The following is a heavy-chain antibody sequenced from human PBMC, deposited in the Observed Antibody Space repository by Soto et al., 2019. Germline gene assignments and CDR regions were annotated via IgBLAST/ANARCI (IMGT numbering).Heavy chain of an antibody. CDR3: ERQLVPYYYGMDV. CDR1: GGSISSSSYY. V-gene: IGHV4-39*01. CDR2: IYYSGST. Sequence: SETLSLTCTVSGGSISSSSYYWGWIRQPPGKGLEWIGSIYYSGSTYYNPSLKSRVTISVDTSKNQFSLKLSSVTAADTAVYYCERQLVPYYYGMDVWGQGTTVTVSS. J-gene: IGHJ6*02. D-gene: IGHD6-6*01.